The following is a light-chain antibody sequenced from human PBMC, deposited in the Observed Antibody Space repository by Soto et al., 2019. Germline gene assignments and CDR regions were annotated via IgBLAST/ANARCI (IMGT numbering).Light chain of an antibody. Sequence: QSALTQPASVSGSPGQSITISCTGTSSDVGGYNYVSWYQQHPGKAPKLMIYEVSNRPSGVSNRFSGSKSGNTGSLTISGLQAEDEADYYCSSYTSSSTRVVFGGGTKLTVL. CDR2: EVS. V-gene: IGLV2-14*01. CDR3: SSYTSSSTRVV. J-gene: IGLJ2*01. CDR1: SSDVGGYNY.